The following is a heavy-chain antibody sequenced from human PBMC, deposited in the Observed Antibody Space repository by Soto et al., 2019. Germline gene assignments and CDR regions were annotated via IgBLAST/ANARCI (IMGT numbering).Heavy chain of an antibody. Sequence: SETLSLTCTVSGGSISSYYWSWIRQPPGKGLEWIGYIYYSGSTNYNPSLKSRVTIPVDTSKNQFSLKLSSVTAADTAVYYCARGGESSGWYDYYYYGMDVWGQGTTVTVSS. D-gene: IGHD6-19*01. J-gene: IGHJ6*02. CDR1: GGSISSYY. V-gene: IGHV4-59*01. CDR2: IYYSGST. CDR3: ARGGESSGWYDYYYYGMDV.